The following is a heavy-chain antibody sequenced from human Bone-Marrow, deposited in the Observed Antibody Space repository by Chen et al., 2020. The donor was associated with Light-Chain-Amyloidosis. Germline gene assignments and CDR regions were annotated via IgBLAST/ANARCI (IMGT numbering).Heavy chain of an antibody. CDR2: ISYDGLNK. V-gene: IGHV3-30*04. Sequence: QVHLVESGGGVVQPGRSLRLSCAASGFTFRRHAFHWVRQAPGKGLEWVAAISYDGLNKYYADPVKGRFTISRDNSKSTVYLQMNSLRPDDTAVYHCARGSLEGFRYGGLPDYWGQGTLVTVSS. CDR3: ARGSLEGFRYGGLPDY. J-gene: IGHJ4*02. CDR1: GFTFRRHA. D-gene: IGHD1-26*01.